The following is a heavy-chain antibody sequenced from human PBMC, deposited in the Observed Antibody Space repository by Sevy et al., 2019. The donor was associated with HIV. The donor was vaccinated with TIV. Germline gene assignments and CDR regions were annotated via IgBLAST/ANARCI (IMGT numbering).Heavy chain of an antibody. V-gene: IGHV4-39*01. J-gene: IGHJ4*02. CDR2: IYYSGST. D-gene: IGHD5-18*01. CDR1: GGSISSSSYY. Sequence: SEILSLTCTVSGGSISSSSYYWGWIRQPPGKGLEWIGSIYYSGSTYYNPSLKSRVTISVDTSKNQFSLKLSSVTAADTAVYYCASLGGYSYPFDYWGQGTLVTVSS. CDR3: ASLGGYSYPFDY.